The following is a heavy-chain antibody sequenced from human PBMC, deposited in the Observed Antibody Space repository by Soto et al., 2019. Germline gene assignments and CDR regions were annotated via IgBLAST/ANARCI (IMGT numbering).Heavy chain of an antibody. V-gene: IGHV1-69*01. CDR3: ARYSYYDFWSGYPLFDY. D-gene: IGHD3-3*01. CDR1: GGTFSSYA. J-gene: IGHJ4*02. Sequence: QMQLVQSGAEVKKPGSSVKVSCKASGGTFSSYAISWVRQAPGQGLEWMGGIIPIFGTANYAQKFQGRVTITADESTSTAYMELSSLRSEDTAVYYCARYSYYDFWSGYPLFDYWGQGTLVTVSS. CDR2: IIPIFGTA.